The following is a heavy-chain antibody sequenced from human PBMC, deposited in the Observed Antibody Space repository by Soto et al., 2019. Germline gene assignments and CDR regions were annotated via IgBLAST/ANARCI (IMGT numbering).Heavy chain of an antibody. J-gene: IGHJ4*02. Sequence: SETLSLTCTVSGGSINSYYWSWIRQPPGKGLEWIGQIYYTGSTNYNPSLKGRVTISVDRSKNQFSLRLSSVTAADTAVYYCARARIAAIIVGNYFDYWGQGTLVTVSS. CDR2: IYYTGST. D-gene: IGHD6-25*01. CDR1: GGSINSYY. V-gene: IGHV4-59*08. CDR3: ARARIAAIIVGNYFDY.